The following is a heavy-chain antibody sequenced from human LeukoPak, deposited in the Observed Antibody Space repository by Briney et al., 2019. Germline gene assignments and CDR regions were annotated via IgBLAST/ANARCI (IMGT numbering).Heavy chain of an antibody. V-gene: IGHV4-34*01. J-gene: IGHJ6*03. Sequence: SETLSLTCDVYGGSLRGFFWSWIRQPPGKGLEWIGEINDSGSINYNPSLKTRVTISLDTSKNQFSLKLSSVTAADTAIYYCARVESYYFYYMDVWGKGTTVSVSS. CDR3: ARVESYYFYYMDV. CDR1: GGSLRGFF. CDR2: INDSGSI.